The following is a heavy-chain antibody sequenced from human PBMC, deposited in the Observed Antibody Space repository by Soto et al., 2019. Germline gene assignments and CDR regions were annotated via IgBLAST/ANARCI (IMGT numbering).Heavy chain of an antibody. J-gene: IGHJ4*02. CDR2: IYYSGST. CDR1: GGSISSYY. CDR3: ARHTTTVMGFDY. D-gene: IGHD4-4*01. V-gene: IGHV4-59*08. Sequence: PSETLSLTCTVSGGSISSYYWSWIRQPPGKGLEWIGYIYYSGSTNYNPSLKSRVTISVDTSKNQFSLKLSSVTAADTAVYYCARHTTTVMGFDYWGQGTLVTVSS.